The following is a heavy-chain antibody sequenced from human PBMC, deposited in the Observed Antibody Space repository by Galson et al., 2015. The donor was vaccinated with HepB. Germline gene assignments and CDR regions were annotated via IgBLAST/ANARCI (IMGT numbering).Heavy chain of an antibody. J-gene: IGHJ4*02. CDR2: ISYDGSNK. CDR1: GFTFSSYA. V-gene: IGHV3-30-3*01. CDR3: AREDYVWGSYRLFDY. D-gene: IGHD3-16*02. Sequence: SLRLSCAASGFTFSSYAMHWVRQAPGKGLEWVAVISYDGSNKYYADSVKGRFTISRDNSKNTLYLQMNSLRAEDTAVYYCAREDYVWGSYRLFDYWGQGTLVTVSS.